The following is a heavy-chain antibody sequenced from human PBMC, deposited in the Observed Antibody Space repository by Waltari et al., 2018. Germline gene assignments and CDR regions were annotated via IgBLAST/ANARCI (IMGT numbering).Heavy chain of an antibody. CDR3: ARKDDFWSGYYNVYSEYYFDY. V-gene: IGHV1-8*01. D-gene: IGHD3-3*01. Sequence: QVQLVQSGAEVKKPGASVKVSCKASGYTFTSYDINWVRQATGPGLEWMGWMNPNSGNTGYAQKFQGRVTMTRNTSISTAYMELSSLRSEDTAVYYCARKDDFWSGYYNVYSEYYFDYWGQGTLVTVSS. J-gene: IGHJ4*02. CDR1: GYTFTSYD. CDR2: MNPNSGNT.